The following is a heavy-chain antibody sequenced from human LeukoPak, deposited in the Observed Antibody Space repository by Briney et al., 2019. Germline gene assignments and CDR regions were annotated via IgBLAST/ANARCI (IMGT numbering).Heavy chain of an antibody. CDR1: GYSFTTYW. CDR3: ARHLDWLSVNFYYGMDV. CDR2: IYPGDFDT. V-gene: IGHV5-51*01. D-gene: IGHD3/OR15-3a*01. J-gene: IGHJ6*02. Sequence: GESLKISGKAFGYSFTTYWIAWVRQMPGKGLEWLGIIYPGDFDTRYSPSFQGQVTISADKSINTAYLQWSSLKASDTGMYYCARHLDWLSVNFYYGMDVWGQGTTVIVSS.